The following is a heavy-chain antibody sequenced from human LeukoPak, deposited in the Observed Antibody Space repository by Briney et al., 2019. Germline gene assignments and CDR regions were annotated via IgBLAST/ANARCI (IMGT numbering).Heavy chain of an antibody. V-gene: IGHV4-34*01. D-gene: IGHD1-26*01. CDR1: SGSFHGYF. J-gene: IGHJ4*02. CDR3: ARGIVGPPSFDH. Sequence: PSETLSLTCVVSSGSFHGYFWSWIRQPPGKGLEWIGEINRSGSTNYNPSLKSRVTISVDTSKNQFSLKLSSVTAADTAVYYCARGIVGPPSFDHPGQGTLVTVSS. CDR2: INRSGST.